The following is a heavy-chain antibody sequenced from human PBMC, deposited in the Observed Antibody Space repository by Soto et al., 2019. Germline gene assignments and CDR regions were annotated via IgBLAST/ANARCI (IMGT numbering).Heavy chain of an antibody. V-gene: IGHV4-30-4*01. CDR3: ARSTGRY. D-gene: IGHD4-4*01. Sequence: QVQLRESGPGLVKPSQTLSLTCTVSGASIKTEDHYWSWIRQTPGTGLEWIGYIYYSGSTFYNPSLKSRLSLSIDPSKTQFSLRLRSVTAADTAVYFCARSTGRYWGQGILVTVSS. CDR1: GASIKTEDHY. CDR2: IYYSGST. J-gene: IGHJ4*02.